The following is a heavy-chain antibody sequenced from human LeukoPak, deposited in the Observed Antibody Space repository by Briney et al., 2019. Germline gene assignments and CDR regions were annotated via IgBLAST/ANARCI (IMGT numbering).Heavy chain of an antibody. CDR3: ARRKVYKDYFDY. Sequence: SETLSLTCTVSGGSISGADYYCDWIRQSPGKGLEWIGTIGSSGHTYRNPSLKNRVTMSVDTSKNQFSLKLSSMAAADTAVFYCARRKVYKDYFDYWGLGTLVTVSS. D-gene: IGHD5-24*01. CDR1: GGSISGADYY. CDR2: IGSSGHT. V-gene: IGHV4-39*01. J-gene: IGHJ4*02.